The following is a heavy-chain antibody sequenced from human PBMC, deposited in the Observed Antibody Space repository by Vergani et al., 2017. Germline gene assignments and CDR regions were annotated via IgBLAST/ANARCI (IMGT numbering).Heavy chain of an antibody. Sequence: VQLVESGGGLVQPGGSLTLSCAASGFTFSSYSMNWVRQAPGKGLEWVSYISSSSSTIYYADSVKGRFTISRDNAKNSLYLQMNSLRAEDTAVYYCARSTRDCXSTSCYPYYYYGMDVWGQGTTVTVSS. V-gene: IGHV3-48*01. CDR2: ISSSSSTI. J-gene: IGHJ6*02. CDR3: ARSTRDCXSTSCYPYYYYGMDV. D-gene: IGHD2-2*01. CDR1: GFTFSSYS.